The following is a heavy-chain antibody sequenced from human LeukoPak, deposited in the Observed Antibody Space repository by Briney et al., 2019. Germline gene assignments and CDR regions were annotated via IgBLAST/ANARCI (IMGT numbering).Heavy chain of an antibody. CDR1: GFTFSSYE. CDR3: ARYTMVRGLFDY. CDR2: ISSSGSTI. D-gene: IGHD3-10*01. J-gene: IGHJ4*02. Sequence: PGGSLRLSCAASGFTFSSYEMNWVRQAPGKGLEWVSYISSSGSTIYYADSVKGRFTISRDNAKNSLYLQMNSLRAEDTAVYYCARYTMVRGLFDYWGQGTLVTVSS. V-gene: IGHV3-48*03.